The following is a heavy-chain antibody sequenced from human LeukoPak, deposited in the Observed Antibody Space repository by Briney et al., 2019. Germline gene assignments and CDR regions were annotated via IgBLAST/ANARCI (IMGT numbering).Heavy chain of an antibody. J-gene: IGHJ4*02. CDR1: GYTFTGYY. CDR2: INPNSGGT. Sequence: ASVKVSCKASGYTFTGYYMHWVRQAPGQGLEWMGWINPNSGGTNYAQKFQGRVTMTRDTSISTAYMELSRLRSDDTAVYYCAREYSGYPSPGYRNPYCFDYWGQGTLVTVSS. D-gene: IGHD5-12*01. V-gene: IGHV1-2*02. CDR3: AREYSGYPSPGYRNPYCFDY.